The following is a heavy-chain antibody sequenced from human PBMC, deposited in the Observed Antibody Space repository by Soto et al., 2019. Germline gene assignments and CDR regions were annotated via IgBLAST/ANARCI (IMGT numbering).Heavy chain of an antibody. J-gene: IGHJ4*02. CDR2: LYSGGNT. CDR3: ALRRVAYADF. D-gene: IGHD2-2*01. V-gene: IGHV3-53*01. CDR1: EFTVTNNE. Sequence: GGSLRLACAASEFTVTNNEMSWVRQAPGKGLEWVSILYSGGNTYYADSVEGRFTISRDGSKNTLYLHMNSLRAEDTAVYYCALRRVAYADFWGQGTRVTVSS.